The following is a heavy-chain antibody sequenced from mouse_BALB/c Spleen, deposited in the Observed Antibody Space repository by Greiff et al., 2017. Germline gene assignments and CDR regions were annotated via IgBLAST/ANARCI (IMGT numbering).Heavy chain of an antibody. Sequence: QVQLKQSGAELMKPGASVKISCKASGYTFSSYWIEWVKQRPGHGLEWIGEILPGSGSTNYNEKFKGKATFTADTSSNTAYMQLSSLTSEDSAVYYCARRRSFYAMDYWGQGTSVTVSS. V-gene: IGHV1-9*01. CDR3: ARRRSFYAMDY. CDR2: ILPGSGST. CDR1: GYTFSSYW. J-gene: IGHJ4*01.